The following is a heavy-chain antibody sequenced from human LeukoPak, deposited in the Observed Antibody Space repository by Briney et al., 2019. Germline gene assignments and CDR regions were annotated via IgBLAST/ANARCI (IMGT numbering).Heavy chain of an antibody. CDR3: ASLDRPRD. D-gene: IGHD1-1*01. CDR2: ISISSSYI. V-gene: IGHV3-21*01. Sequence: GGFLRLSCAAFGFTFSSYSMNWVRQAPGKGLEWLSSISISSSYIYYADSVKGRFTISRDNAKNSLYLEMNSLTAEDTAVYYCASLDRPRDWGKGTLVTVS. CDR1: GFTFSSYS. J-gene: IGHJ4*02.